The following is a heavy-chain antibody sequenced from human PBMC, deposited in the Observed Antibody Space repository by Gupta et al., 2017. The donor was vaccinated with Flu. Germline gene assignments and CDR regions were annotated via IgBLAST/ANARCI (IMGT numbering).Heavy chain of an antibody. CDR2: KYHSGNS. CDR3: ATNVLHCASATCYSEPLRF. CDR1: GASISSSNW. J-gene: IGHJ4*02. D-gene: IGHD2-2*01. Sequence: QVQLQESGPRLVKPSGTLSLTCAVSGASISSSNWWSWVRQPPGKGLEWIGEKYHSGNSNYNPSLQSRVTIFVDTSKNTFSLNLTSVTAADTALYFCATNVLHCASATCYSEPLRFWGQGLLVTVSS. V-gene: IGHV4-4*02.